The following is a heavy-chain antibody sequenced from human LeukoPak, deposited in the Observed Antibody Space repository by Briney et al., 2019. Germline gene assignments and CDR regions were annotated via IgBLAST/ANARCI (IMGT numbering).Heavy chain of an antibody. D-gene: IGHD1-1*01. V-gene: IGHV3-30-3*01. Sequence: GGSLRLSCAASGFIFSGHAMHWVRQAPGKGLEWVAVIYDETKKFYAESVKGRFTISRDTSKNTLDLQMSSLRSEDTAVYYCVGTSTGMWWYFDYWGQGTLVTVSS. CDR2: IYDETKK. CDR3: VGTSTGMWWYFDY. CDR1: GFIFSGHA. J-gene: IGHJ4*02.